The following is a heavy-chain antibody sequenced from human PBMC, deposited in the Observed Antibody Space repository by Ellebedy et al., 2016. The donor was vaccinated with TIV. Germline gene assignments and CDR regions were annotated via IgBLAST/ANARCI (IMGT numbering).Heavy chain of an antibody. D-gene: IGHD3-22*01. V-gene: IGHV1-69*04. CDR2: IIPILGIA. CDR1: GGSFSSYA. CDR3: AREGTMMESRY. J-gene: IGHJ4*02. Sequence: SVKVSXXASGGSFSSYAISWVRQAPGQGLEWMGRIIPILGIANYAQKFQGRVTITADKSTSTAYMELSSLRSEDTAVYYCAREGTMMESRYWGQGTLVTVSS.